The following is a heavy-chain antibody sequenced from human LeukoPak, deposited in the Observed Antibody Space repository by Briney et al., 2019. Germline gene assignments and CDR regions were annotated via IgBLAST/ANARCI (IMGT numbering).Heavy chain of an antibody. D-gene: IGHD2-2*02. J-gene: IGHJ4*02. CDR3: ARDRIVVVPAAIDY. V-gene: IGHV1-18*01. Sequence: ASVKVSCKASGYTFTSYGISWVRQAPGQGLEWMGWISAYNGNTNYAQKLQGRVTMTTDTSTSTAYMELRSLRSDDTAVSYCARDRIVVVPAAIDYWGQGTLVTVSS. CDR1: GYTFTSYG. CDR2: ISAYNGNT.